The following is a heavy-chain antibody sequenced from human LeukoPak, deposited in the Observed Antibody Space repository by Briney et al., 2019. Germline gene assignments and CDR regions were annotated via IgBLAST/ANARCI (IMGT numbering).Heavy chain of an antibody. V-gene: IGHV3-9*01. Sequence: QSGGSLRLSCAASGFTFDDYAMHWVRQAPEKGLEWVSGISWNSGSIDYADSVKGRFTISRDNAKNSLYLQMNSLRPEDTAFYYCAKGTGRYWTFFDYWGQGTLVTVSS. D-gene: IGHD1-26*01. J-gene: IGHJ4*02. CDR2: ISWNSGSI. CDR3: AKGTGRYWTFFDY. CDR1: GFTFDDYA.